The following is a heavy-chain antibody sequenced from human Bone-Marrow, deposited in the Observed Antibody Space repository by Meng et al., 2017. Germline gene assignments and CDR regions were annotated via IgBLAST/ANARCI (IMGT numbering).Heavy chain of an antibody. Sequence: SVKVSCKASGGTFSSYAISWVRQAPGQGLEWMGGIIPIFGTANYAQKFQGRVTITADESTSTAYMELSSLRSEDPAVYYCARHDDSSGYYHGLFDYWGQGTLVTVSS. CDR3: ARHDDSSGYYHGLFDY. D-gene: IGHD3-22*01. CDR1: GGTFSSYA. CDR2: IIPIFGTA. V-gene: IGHV1-69*13. J-gene: IGHJ4*02.